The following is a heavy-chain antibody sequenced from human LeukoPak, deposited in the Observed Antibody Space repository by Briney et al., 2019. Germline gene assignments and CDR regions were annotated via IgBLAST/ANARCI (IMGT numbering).Heavy chain of an antibody. CDR2: ISSSSSYI. Sequence: GGSLRLSCAGSGFNFSSYSMSWVRQAPWKGLEFVSSISSSSSYIYYADSVKGRFTISRDNAKNSLYLQMNSLRAEDTAVYYCARGSYGHGGGVDPWGQGTLVTVSS. J-gene: IGHJ5*02. CDR3: ARGSYGHGGGVDP. V-gene: IGHV3-21*01. D-gene: IGHD5-18*01. CDR1: GFNFSSYS.